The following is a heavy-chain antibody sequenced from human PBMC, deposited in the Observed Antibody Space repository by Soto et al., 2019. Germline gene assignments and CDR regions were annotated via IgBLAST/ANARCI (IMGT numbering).Heavy chain of an antibody. D-gene: IGHD1-26*01. CDR2: INEDGSEK. CDR3: ARDSGSYYHAAFDI. CDR1: GFTFSNYW. V-gene: IGHV3-7*01. J-gene: IGHJ3*02. Sequence: GGSLRLSCAASGFTFSNYWMNWVRQAPGKGLEWVANINEDGSEKYYVDSAKGRFTISRDNAKNSLYLQMSSLRAEDTALYYCARDSGSYYHAAFDIWGQGTMVTVSS.